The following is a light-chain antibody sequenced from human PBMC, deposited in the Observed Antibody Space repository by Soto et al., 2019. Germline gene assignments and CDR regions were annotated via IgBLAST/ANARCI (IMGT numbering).Light chain of an antibody. Sequence: IQMNQSPSSVSAFVGGRITIHCPAGQGNSRLLAWYQPKPGKAPKLLIYAASSLQSGVPSRFSGSGSGTDFTLTISSLQPEDFATYYCQQANSFPITFGQGTRLEIK. CDR3: QQANSFPIT. J-gene: IGKJ5*01. V-gene: IGKV1-12*01. CDR1: QGNSRL. CDR2: AAS.